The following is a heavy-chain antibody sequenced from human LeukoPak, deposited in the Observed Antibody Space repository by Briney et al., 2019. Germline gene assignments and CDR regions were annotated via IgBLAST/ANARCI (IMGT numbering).Heavy chain of an antibody. CDR3: ARIGYDSAYYMDV. J-gene: IGHJ6*03. CDR2: IFYSGST. CDR1: GVSISSYY. Sequence: SQTLSLTCTVSGVSISSYYWSWIRQPPGKGLDWIGYIFYSGSTNYNPSLKSRVTISVDTTRNQFSLKLTSVTAADTAVYYCARIGYDSAYYMDVWGKGTTVTVSS. V-gene: IGHV4-59*01. D-gene: IGHD3-22*01.